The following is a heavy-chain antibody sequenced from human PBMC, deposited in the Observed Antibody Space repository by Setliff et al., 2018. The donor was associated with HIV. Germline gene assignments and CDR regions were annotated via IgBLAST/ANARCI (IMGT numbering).Heavy chain of an antibody. CDR3: TRGLCSGGICYSGGS. D-gene: IGHD2-15*01. J-gene: IGHJ5*01. CDR2: IRKKANSYTT. V-gene: IGHV3-72*01. CDR1: GFSFSNYA. Sequence: GGSLRLSCAASGFSFSNYAMTWVRQAPGKGLEWVARIRKKANSYTTEYVASVRGRFIISRDDSKNSLFLQMNSLKTEDTAVYYCTRGLCSGGICYSGGSWGQGTLVTVSS.